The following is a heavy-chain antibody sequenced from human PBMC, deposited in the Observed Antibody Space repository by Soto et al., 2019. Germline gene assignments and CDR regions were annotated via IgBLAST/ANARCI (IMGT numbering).Heavy chain of an antibody. V-gene: IGHV4-39*01. CDR2: IYYSGST. D-gene: IGHD3-3*01. Sequence: SETLSLTCTVSGGSISSSSYYWGWIRQPPGKGLEWIGIIYYSGSTYYNPSLKSRVTMSVDTSQNQFSLKLSSVTAADTAVYYCAGRTSLTSVEIFSGGLSGYNWVDPWGRGTLVTVS. CDR1: GGSISSSSYY. J-gene: IGHJ5*01. CDR3: AGRTSLTSVEIFSGGLSGYNWVDP.